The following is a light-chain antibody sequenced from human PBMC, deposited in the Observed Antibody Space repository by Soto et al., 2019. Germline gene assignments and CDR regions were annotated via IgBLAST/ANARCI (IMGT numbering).Light chain of an antibody. Sequence: DIQMTQSPSSLSASVGARITITCRASQSVSSYLNWYQQRPGKAPNLLIYAASNLQSGVPSRFSGSGSGTDFTLTISSLQPEDFATYYCQQSYSTPRTFGQGTKVDIK. CDR1: QSVSSY. CDR2: AAS. CDR3: QQSYSTPRT. J-gene: IGKJ1*01. V-gene: IGKV1-39*01.